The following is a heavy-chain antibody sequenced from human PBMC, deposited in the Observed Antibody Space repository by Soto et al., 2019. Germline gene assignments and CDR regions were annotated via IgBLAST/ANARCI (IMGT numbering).Heavy chain of an antibody. CDR3: ARMGDVPYYYYGMDV. CDR2: INGYNGNA. J-gene: IGHJ6*02. V-gene: IGHV1-18*01. D-gene: IGHD3-16*01. CDR1: GYTFTTYG. Sequence: QVQLVQSGAEVKKPGASVTVSCKASGYTFTTYGVSWVRQAPGQGLEWLGWINGYNGNAKYAENLQGRVTMTTDTSXRTAYMELRSLRSDDTAVYYCARMGDVPYYYYGMDVWGQGTTVTVSS.